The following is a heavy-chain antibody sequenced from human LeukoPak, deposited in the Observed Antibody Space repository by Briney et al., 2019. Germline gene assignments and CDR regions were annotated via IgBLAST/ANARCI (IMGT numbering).Heavy chain of an antibody. CDR3: AKETYSSGWYPYFDY. Sequence: GGSLRLSCVASGFTFSSYAMRWVRQAPGKGLEWVSGISGSGGSTYYADSVKGRFTISRDNSKNTLFLQMNSLRAEDTAVYYCAKETYSSGWYPYFDYWGQGTLVTVSS. J-gene: IGHJ4*02. CDR2: ISGSGGST. V-gene: IGHV3-23*01. CDR1: GFTFSSYA. D-gene: IGHD6-19*01.